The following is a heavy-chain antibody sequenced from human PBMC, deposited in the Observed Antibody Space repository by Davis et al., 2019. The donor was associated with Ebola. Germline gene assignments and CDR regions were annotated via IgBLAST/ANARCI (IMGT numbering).Heavy chain of an antibody. Sequence: MPSETLSLTCTVSGGSISSTTYYWGWIRQPPGKGLEWIGTIYYSGSSDYNPSLKSRVTISVDTSKNQFSLKLSSVTAADTAVYYCAREGGYYFDYWGQGTLVTVSS. V-gene: IGHV4-39*07. J-gene: IGHJ4*02. CDR3: AREGGYYFDY. CDR1: GGSISSTTYY. D-gene: IGHD3-16*01. CDR2: IYYSGSS.